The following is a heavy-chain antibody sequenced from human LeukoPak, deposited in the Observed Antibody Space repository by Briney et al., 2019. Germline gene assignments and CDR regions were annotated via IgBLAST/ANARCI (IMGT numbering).Heavy chain of an antibody. Sequence: VTLSLSCTVSVGFISSYYGSWIREPAGKALEGIGRIYTSGSTNYNPSLKGRVTISVDKSKNQFSLKLSSVTAADTAVYYCARGLVGTTGEHNWFDHWGQGTLVTVSS. D-gene: IGHD1-26*01. CDR2: IYTSGST. V-gene: IGHV4-4*07. CDR3: ARGLVGTTGEHNWFDH. CDR1: VGFISSYY. J-gene: IGHJ5*02.